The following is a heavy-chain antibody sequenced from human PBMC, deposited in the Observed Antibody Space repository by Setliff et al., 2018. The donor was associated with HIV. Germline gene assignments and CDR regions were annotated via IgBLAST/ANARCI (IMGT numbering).Heavy chain of an antibody. Sequence: ASVKVSCKASGYTFNDNYIHWVRQAPGQGLEWMGRISPDIGDTNYAQMFHGRVTMTRDTSISTAYMELSSLKSDDTAVYYCARGADHFDTSGYYSFFDPWGHGTLVTVSS. CDR3: ARGADHFDTSGYYSFFDP. V-gene: IGHV1-2*06. D-gene: IGHD3-22*01. J-gene: IGHJ5*02. CDR1: GYTFNDNY. CDR2: ISPDIGDT.